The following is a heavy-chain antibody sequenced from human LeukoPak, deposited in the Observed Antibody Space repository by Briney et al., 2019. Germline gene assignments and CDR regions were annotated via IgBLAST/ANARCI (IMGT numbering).Heavy chain of an antibody. CDR1: GYTFSSFD. CDR3: ARGNDYGDHGRDGFDI. J-gene: IGHJ3*02. CDR2: INPNSSGT. D-gene: IGHD4-17*01. Sequence: ASVKVSCKASGYTFSSFDINWVRQATGQGLEWMGWINPNSSGTDYAQKFQGRVTMTRDTSISTAYMELRRLRSDDTAVYYCARGNDYGDHGRDGFDIWGQGTLVTVSS. V-gene: IGHV1-2*02.